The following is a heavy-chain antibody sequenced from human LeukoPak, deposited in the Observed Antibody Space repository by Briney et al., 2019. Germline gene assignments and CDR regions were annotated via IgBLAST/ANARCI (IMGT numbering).Heavy chain of an antibody. Sequence: KPSETLSLTCTVSGGSISSYYWSWIRQPPGKGLEWIGYIYYSGSTNYNPSLKSRVTISVDTSKNQFSLKLSSVTAADTAVYYCARRGAAAGTGWFDPWGQGTLVTVSS. D-gene: IGHD6-13*01. CDR2: IYYSGST. CDR3: ARRGAAAGTGWFDP. J-gene: IGHJ5*02. CDR1: GGSISSYY. V-gene: IGHV4-59*01.